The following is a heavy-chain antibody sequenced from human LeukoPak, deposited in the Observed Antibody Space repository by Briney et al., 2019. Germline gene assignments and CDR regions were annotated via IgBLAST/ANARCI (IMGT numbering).Heavy chain of an antibody. CDR3: AKVNEYYYDSGGYSNWFDP. D-gene: IGHD3-22*01. CDR2: ISAGGGST. Sequence: GGSLRLSCAASGFTFSSYAMSWVRRAPGKGLEWVSGISAGGGSTNYADSVKGRFTISKDSSKNTLYLQMNSLRAEDTAVYYCAKVNEYYYDSGGYSNWFDPWGQGTLVTVSS. V-gene: IGHV3-23*01. J-gene: IGHJ5*02. CDR1: GFTFSSYA.